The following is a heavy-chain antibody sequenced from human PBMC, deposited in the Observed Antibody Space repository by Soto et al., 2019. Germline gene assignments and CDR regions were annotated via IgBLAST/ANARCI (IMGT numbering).Heavy chain of an antibody. CDR2: INPNSGDT. CDR3: ARGWNIVAAVTNNWFDP. J-gene: IGHJ5*02. V-gene: IGHV1-2*02. D-gene: IGHD1-26*01. CDR1: GYTFTGYY. Sequence: GASVKVSCKASGYTFTGYYMHWVRQAPGQGLEWMGWINPNSGDTNYAQKFQGRVTMSGDTSIITAYMELSRLRYDDTAVYYCARGWNIVAAVTNNWFDPWRQGTLVTVSS.